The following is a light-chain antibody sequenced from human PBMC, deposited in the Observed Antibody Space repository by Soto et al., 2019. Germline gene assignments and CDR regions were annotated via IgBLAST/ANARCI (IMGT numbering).Light chain of an antibody. Sequence: QSALTQPASVSGSPGQSITISCTGTSSDVGAYNYVSWYQQYPGKAPKLMIYEVTNRPSGVSNRFSGSKSGNTASLTISGLQPEDEADYYCNSYTATTVVFG. CDR3: NSYTATTVV. J-gene: IGLJ1*01. V-gene: IGLV2-14*01. CDR1: SSDVGAYNY. CDR2: EVT.